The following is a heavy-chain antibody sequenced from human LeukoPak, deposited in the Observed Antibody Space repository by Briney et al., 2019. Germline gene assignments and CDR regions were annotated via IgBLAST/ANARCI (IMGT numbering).Heavy chain of an antibody. Sequence: SVKVSCKASGGTFSSYAISWVRQAPGQGLEWMGGIIPIFGTANYAQKFQGRVTITTDESTSTVYMELSSLRSEDTAVYYCARDQALGTTVNLDYWGQGTLVTVSS. J-gene: IGHJ4*02. V-gene: IGHV1-69*05. D-gene: IGHD4-17*01. CDR2: IIPIFGTA. CDR3: ARDQALGTTVNLDY. CDR1: GGTFSSYA.